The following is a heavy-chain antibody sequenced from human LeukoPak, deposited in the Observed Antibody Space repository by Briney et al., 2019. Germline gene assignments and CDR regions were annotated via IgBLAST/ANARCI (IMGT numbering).Heavy chain of an antibody. V-gene: IGHV3-30*04. CDR1: GFTFSIYA. Sequence: QPGGSLRLSCAASGFTFSIYAMHWVRQAPGKGLEWVAVISNDGSDKYYADSVKGRFTISRDNSKSTLYLQMNSLRTEDTAVYYCARRWYFDLWGRGTLVTVSS. CDR3: ARRWYFDL. J-gene: IGHJ2*01. CDR2: ISNDGSDK.